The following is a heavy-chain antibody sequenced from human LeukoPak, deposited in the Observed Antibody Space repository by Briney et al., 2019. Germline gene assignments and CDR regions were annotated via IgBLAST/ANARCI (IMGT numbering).Heavy chain of an antibody. J-gene: IGHJ4*02. Sequence: GGSLRLSCTVSGFTFSTYAMGWVRQAPGKGLEWVSAISGSGGNTYYAGSVKGRFTVSRDNSENTLHLQLDSLRVEDTAVYYCASSQSITYPLDYWGQGALVTVSS. CDR1: GFTFSTYA. V-gene: IGHV3-23*01. CDR2: ISGSGGNT. CDR3: ASSQSITYPLDY. D-gene: IGHD1-20*01.